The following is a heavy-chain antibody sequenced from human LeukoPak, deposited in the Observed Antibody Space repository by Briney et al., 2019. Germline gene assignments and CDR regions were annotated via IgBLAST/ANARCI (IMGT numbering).Heavy chain of an antibody. Sequence: GGSLRLSCAASGFTFSSYAMSWVRQAPGKGLEWVSVISGSGGSTYYADSVKGRFTISRDNSKNTLYLQNSLRAEDTAVYYCAKDLQTDGYSYGNDDYWGQGTLVTVSS. V-gene: IGHV3-23*01. D-gene: IGHD5-18*01. CDR3: AKDLQTDGYSYGNDDY. J-gene: IGHJ4*02. CDR2: ISGSGGST. CDR1: GFTFSSYA.